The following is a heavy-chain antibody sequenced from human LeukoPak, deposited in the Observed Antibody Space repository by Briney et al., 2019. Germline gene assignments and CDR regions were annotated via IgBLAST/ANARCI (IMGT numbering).Heavy chain of an antibody. CDR1: GYTFTGYY. Sequence: ASVKVSCKASGYTFTGYYIHWVRQAPGQGLEWMGWINPNSGGTIYAQKFQGRVTMTRDTSISTAYMELSRLRSDDTAAYYCARGPTVITDYYYYYMDVWGKGTTVTVSS. D-gene: IGHD4-11*01. CDR3: ARGPTVITDYYYYYMDV. V-gene: IGHV1-2*02. J-gene: IGHJ6*03. CDR2: INPNSGGT.